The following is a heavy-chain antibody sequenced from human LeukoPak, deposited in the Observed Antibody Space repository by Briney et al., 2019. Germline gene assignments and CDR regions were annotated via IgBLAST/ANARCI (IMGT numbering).Heavy chain of an antibody. CDR3: ARSLGAGYFDY. Sequence: GGSLRLSCAASGFTFSSYGMHWVRQAPGKGLEWVSAISGSGGSTYYADSVKGRFTISRDNSRNTLYVQMNSLRPEDTAVYYCARSLGAGYFDYWGQGTLVTVSS. J-gene: IGHJ4*02. V-gene: IGHV3-NL1*01. CDR1: GFTFSSYG. CDR2: ISGSGGST. D-gene: IGHD6-19*01.